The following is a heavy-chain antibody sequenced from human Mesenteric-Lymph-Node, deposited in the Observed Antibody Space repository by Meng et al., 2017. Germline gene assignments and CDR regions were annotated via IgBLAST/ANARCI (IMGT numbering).Heavy chain of an antibody. V-gene: IGHV4-61*01. CDR3: ARDRSGGYNWFDP. CDR2: IYYSGST. CDR1: GGSVSSGSYY. J-gene: IGHJ5*02. Sequence: SETLSLTCTVSGGSVSSGSYYWSWIRQPPGKGLEWIGYIYYSGSTNYNPSLKSRVTISVDTSKNQFSLKLSSVTAADTAVYYCARDRSGGYNWFDPWGQGTLVTVSS. D-gene: IGHD6-19*01.